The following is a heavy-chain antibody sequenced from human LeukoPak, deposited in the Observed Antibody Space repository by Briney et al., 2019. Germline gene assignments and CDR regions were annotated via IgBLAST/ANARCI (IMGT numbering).Heavy chain of an antibody. D-gene: IGHD3-16*02. CDR1: GGSISSGDYY. V-gene: IGHV4-30-4*08. CDR3: ARLNYDYVWGSYRIYYYYYMDV. J-gene: IGHJ6*03. Sequence: PSETPSLTCTVSGGSISSGDYYWSWIRQPPGKGLEWIGYIYYSGSTYYNPSLKSRVTISVDTSKNQFSLKLSSVTAADTAVYYCARLNYDYVWGSYRIYYYYYMDVWGKGTTVTVSS. CDR2: IYYSGST.